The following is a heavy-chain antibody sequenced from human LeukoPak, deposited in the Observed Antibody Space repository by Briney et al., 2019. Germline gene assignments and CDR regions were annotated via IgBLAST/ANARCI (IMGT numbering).Heavy chain of an antibody. CDR1: GFTFSSHG. D-gene: IGHD5-18*01. Sequence: GETLRLSCAASGFTFSSHGMNWVRQAPGKGLEWVSGITGSGANAYYADSVKGRFTISRDNAKSSLYLQMNSLRAEDTAVYYCARADWDTAMIDYWGQGTLVTVSS. CDR3: ARADWDTAMIDY. J-gene: IGHJ4*02. CDR2: ITGSGANA. V-gene: IGHV3-21*01.